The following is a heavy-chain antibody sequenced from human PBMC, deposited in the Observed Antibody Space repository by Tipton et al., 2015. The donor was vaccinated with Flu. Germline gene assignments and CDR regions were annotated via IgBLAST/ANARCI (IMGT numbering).Heavy chain of an antibody. Sequence: SLRLSCAGSGFTFGDYGISWVRQAPGKGLEWVGFIRSGPYGGTTEFAASVKGRFTISRDDSKNIVYLQKNSLKTEDTAIYYCTRDTHSLDYYYGSGMAGLWMAVWGQGTTVPVSS. CDR3: TRDTHSLDYYYGSGMAGLWMAV. J-gene: IGHJ6*02. V-gene: IGHV3-49*04. CDR1: GFTFGDYG. D-gene: IGHD3-10*01. CDR2: IRSGPYGGTT.